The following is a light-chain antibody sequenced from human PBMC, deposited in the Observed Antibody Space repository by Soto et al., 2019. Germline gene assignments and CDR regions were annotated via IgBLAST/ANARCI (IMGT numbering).Light chain of an antibody. CDR2: RGT. V-gene: IGKV3-20*01. Sequence: EIVLTQSPGTLSLSPGERATLSCRASQSVPLNYLAWYQQKPGQTPKDLIYRGTNRATDIPDRYSGSGSGTAFTLTILRLEPAHFGLYYCQQHGSPPLPFGGGHKLEIK. J-gene: IGKJ4*01. CDR3: QQHGSPPLP. CDR1: QSVPLNY.